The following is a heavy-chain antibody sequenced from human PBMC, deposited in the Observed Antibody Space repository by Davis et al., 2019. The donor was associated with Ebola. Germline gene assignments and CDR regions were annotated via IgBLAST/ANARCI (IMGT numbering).Heavy chain of an antibody. Sequence: GESLKISCAASGFTFSSYDMHWVRQATGKGLEWVSAIGTAGDTYYPGSVKGRFTISRDNSKNTLYLQMNSLRAEDTAVYYCARAGRFVRGVIPDSFDIWGQGTMVTVSS. J-gene: IGHJ3*02. CDR2: IGTAGDT. CDR3: ARAGRFVRGVIPDSFDI. CDR1: GFTFSSYD. V-gene: IGHV3-13*01. D-gene: IGHD3-10*02.